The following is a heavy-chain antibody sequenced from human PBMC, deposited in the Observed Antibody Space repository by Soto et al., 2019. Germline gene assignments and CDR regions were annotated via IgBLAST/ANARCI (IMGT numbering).Heavy chain of an antibody. V-gene: IGHV1-2*02. CDR2: IHSKSGDT. CDR3: ARGGITVFGVIDY. D-gene: IGHD3-3*01. Sequence: SVEVSCKASGYTFTDYYVRWVRQAPGQGLEWRGWIHSKSGDTNYAQKFQGRVTMTRDTSISTAYMELSRLTYDDTAVYYCARGGITVFGVIDYWGQGTPVTVSS. J-gene: IGHJ4*02. CDR1: GYTFTDYY.